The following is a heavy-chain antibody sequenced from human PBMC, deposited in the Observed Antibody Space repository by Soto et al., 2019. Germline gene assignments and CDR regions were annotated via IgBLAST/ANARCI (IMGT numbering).Heavy chain of an antibody. J-gene: IGHJ3*02. Sequence: SETLSLTCTVSGGSISSSSYYWGWIRQPPGKGLEWIGSIYYSGSTYYNPSLKSRVTISVDTSKNQFSLKLSSVTAADTAVYYCARHGRGQWLVRLGSAFDIWGQGTMVTVSS. CDR1: GGSISSSSYY. D-gene: IGHD6-19*01. CDR3: ARHGRGQWLVRLGSAFDI. V-gene: IGHV4-39*01. CDR2: IYYSGST.